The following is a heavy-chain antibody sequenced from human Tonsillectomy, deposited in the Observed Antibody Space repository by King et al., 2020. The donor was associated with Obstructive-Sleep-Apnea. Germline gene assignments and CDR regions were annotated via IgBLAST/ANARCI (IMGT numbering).Heavy chain of an antibody. CDR2: ISSSSSTI. CDR1: GFTFSSYS. D-gene: IGHD3-10*01. V-gene: IGHV3-48*04. CDR3: ARVFGSGSYYSWFDP. Sequence: QLVQSGGGLVQRGGSLRLSCAASGFTFSSYSMNWVRQAPGKGLEWVAYISSSSSTIYYAHSVKGRFPISRDNAKNSLYLQMNSLRAGDTAVSYCARVFGSGSYYSWFDPWGQGTLVTISS. J-gene: IGHJ5*02.